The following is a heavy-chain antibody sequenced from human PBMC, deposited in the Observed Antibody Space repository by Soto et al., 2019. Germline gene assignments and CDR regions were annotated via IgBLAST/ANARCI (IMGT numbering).Heavy chain of an antibody. CDR1: VFTVISNY. Sequence: GGSLRLSCASSVFTVISNYMSWVRQAPGKGLEWVSVIYSGGNTYYADSVKGRFTISRDNSKNTLYLQMNSLRAEDTAVYYCAREGPYYFDYWGQGTLVNVS. CDR2: IYSGGNT. CDR3: AREGPYYFDY. V-gene: IGHV3-53*01. J-gene: IGHJ4*02.